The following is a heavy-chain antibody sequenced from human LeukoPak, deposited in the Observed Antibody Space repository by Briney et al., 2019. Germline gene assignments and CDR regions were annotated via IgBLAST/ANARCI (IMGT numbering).Heavy chain of an antibody. D-gene: IGHD6-13*01. J-gene: IGHJ4*02. CDR2: IYPGDSDT. Sequence: GASLQISCQGSGSRFTSYWIGWVRRLPGKGLEGMGIIYPGDSDTRYSPAFQGQVTISANKSISTAYLQWSSLKASDTAMFYCARQEAAAYFDYWGQGTLVTVSS. CDR3: ARQEAAAYFDY. CDR1: GSRFTSYW. V-gene: IGHV5-51*01.